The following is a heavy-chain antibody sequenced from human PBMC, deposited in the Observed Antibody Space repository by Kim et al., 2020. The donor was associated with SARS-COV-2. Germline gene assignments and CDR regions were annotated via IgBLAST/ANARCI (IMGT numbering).Heavy chain of an antibody. V-gene: IGHV3-23*01. Sequence: GGSLRLSCAASGFTFRSYAMSWVRQAPGKGLEWVSVISNSGGRTDYADSVKGRFTISRDNSKNTLYLQMNSLRVEDTAIYYCAKEGQQSNLNDYYYGMDVWSQETTVTVSS. D-gene: IGHD6-13*01. CDR3: AKEGQQSNLNDYYYGMDV. J-gene: IGHJ6*02. CDR1: GFTFRSYA. CDR2: ISNSGGRT.